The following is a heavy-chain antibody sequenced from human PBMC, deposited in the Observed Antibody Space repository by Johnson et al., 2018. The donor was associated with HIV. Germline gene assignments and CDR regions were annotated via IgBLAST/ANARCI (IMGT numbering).Heavy chain of an antibody. CDR1: GFIFSSYA. Sequence: QVQLVESGGGVVQTGRSLRLSCAASGFIFSSYAMHWVRQAPGEGLEWVAVISYDGNKTYYADSVRGLTISRDNSKNTLYLQMGSLRAEDMAVYYCARPRTTVTQVDAFDIWGQGTMVTVSS. CDR3: ARPRTTVTQVDAFDI. J-gene: IGHJ3*02. CDR2: ISYDGNKT. D-gene: IGHD4-17*01. V-gene: IGHV3-30*14.